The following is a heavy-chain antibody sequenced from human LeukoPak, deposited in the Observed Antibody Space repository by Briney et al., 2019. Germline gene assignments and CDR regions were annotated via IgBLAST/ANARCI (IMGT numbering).Heavy chain of an antibody. D-gene: IGHD6-19*01. V-gene: IGHV4-59*01. CDR2: IYYSGST. CDR3: ARDHGSGWSDY. CDR1: GGSISSYY. J-gene: IGHJ4*02. Sequence: SETLSLTCTVSGGSISSYYWSWIRQPPGKGLEWIGYIYYSGSTNYNPSLKSRVTISVDTSKNQFSLKLSSVTAADTAVYYCARDHGSGWSDYWGQRTLVTVSS.